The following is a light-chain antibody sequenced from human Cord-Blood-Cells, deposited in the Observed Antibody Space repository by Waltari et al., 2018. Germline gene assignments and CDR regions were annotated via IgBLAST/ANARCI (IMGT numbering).Light chain of an antibody. J-gene: IGKJ1*01. CDR2: GAS. CDR1: QSVSSN. V-gene: IGKV3-15*01. CDR3: EQYNNHPRT. Sequence: EIVMTQSPATLSVSPGERATLSCRASQSVSSNLAWYQQKPGQAPRLLIYGASPRATGIPARFSGSGSGTEFTLTISSLQSEDFAVYYCEQYNNHPRTFGQGTKVEIK.